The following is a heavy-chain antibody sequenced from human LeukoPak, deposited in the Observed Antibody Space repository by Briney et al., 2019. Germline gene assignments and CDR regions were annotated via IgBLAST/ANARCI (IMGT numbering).Heavy chain of an antibody. CDR3: TTDHWVLRYFKDY. CDR2: IESKTDGGTT. J-gene: IGHJ4*02. V-gene: IGHV3-15*04. Sequence: GGSLRLSCAASGFTFSNAWMSWVRQAPGKGLEWVGRIESKTDGGTTDYAAPVKGRFTISRDDSKNTLYLQMNSLKTEDTAVYYCTTDHWVLRYFKDYWGQGTLVTVSS. CDR1: GFTFSNAW. D-gene: IGHD3-9*01.